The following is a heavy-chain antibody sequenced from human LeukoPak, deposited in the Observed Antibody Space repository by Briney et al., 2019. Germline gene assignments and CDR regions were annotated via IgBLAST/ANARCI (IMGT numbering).Heavy chain of an antibody. CDR2: ISGSGGTT. CDR1: GFRFASYA. V-gene: IGHV3-23*01. Sequence: GGSLRLSCAASGFRFASYAMTWVRQAPGKGLKWVTSISGSGGTTYYADSVKGRFTISRDTSKNTLFLQMNSLRAEDTAVYYCAKWGDYDILTGYYDPDYWGQGTLVTVSS. CDR3: AKWGDYDILTGYYDPDY. J-gene: IGHJ4*02. D-gene: IGHD3-9*01.